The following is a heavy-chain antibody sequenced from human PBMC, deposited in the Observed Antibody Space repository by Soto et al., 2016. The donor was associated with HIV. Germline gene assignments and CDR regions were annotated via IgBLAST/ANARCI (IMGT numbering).Heavy chain of an antibody. D-gene: IGHD6-13*01. CDR2: ISGDGGST. CDR3: AKSPKRQREVYYYGMDV. Sequence: EVQLVESGGGVVQPGGSLRLSCAASGFTFDDYAMHWVRQAPGKGLEWVSLISGDGGSTYYADSVKGRFTISRDNSKNSLYLQMNSLRTEDTALYYCAKSPKRQREVYYYGMDVWGQGTTVTVSS. CDR1: GFTFDDYA. V-gene: IGHV3-43*02. J-gene: IGHJ6*02.